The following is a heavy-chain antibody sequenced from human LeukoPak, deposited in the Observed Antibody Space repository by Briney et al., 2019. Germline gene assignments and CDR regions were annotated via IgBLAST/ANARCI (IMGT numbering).Heavy chain of an antibody. CDR3: AELGITMIGGV. J-gene: IGHJ6*04. V-gene: IGHV3-69-1*02. CDR2: ISSSSFI. D-gene: IGHD3-10*02. CDR1: GFTFSTYS. Sequence: GGSLRLSCAASGFTFSTYSMNWVRQAPGKGLEWVSSISSSSFIFYADSVKGRFTISRDNAKNSLYLQMNSLRAEDTAVYYCAELGITMIGGVWGKGTTVTISS.